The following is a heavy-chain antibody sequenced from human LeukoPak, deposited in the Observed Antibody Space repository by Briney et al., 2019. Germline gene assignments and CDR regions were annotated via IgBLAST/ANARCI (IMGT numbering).Heavy chain of an antibody. CDR3: ARIFSGHSSSSAKAFDP. J-gene: IGHJ5*02. CDR1: GYTFTGYY. CDR2: INPNSGGT. Sequence: ASVKVSCKASGYTFTGYYMHWVRQAPGQGLEWMGWINPNSGGTNYAQKFQGRVTMTRDTSISTAYMELSRLRSDDTAVYYCARIFSGHSSSSAKAFDPWGQGTLVTVSS. V-gene: IGHV1-2*02. D-gene: IGHD6-6*01.